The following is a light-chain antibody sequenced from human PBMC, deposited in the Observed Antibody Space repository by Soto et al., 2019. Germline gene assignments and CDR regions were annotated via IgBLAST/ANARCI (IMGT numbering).Light chain of an antibody. CDR3: QQYGSSPLT. J-gene: IGKJ4*01. Sequence: EIVLTQSPGTLSLSPGERATLSCRASQSVSSSYLAWYRQRPGQAPRPLIYGPSSRATGIPDRFSGSGSGTDFTLTISRLEPEDFAVYYCQQYGSSPLTFGGGTKVDIK. V-gene: IGKV3-20*01. CDR2: GPS. CDR1: QSVSSSY.